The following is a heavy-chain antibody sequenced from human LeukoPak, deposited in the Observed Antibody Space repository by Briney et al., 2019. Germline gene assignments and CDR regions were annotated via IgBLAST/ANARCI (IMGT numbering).Heavy chain of an antibody. J-gene: IGHJ5*02. CDR3: ARVQSGSSGWYSEFDP. CDR2: INPSGGST. D-gene: IGHD6-19*01. CDR1: GYTFTSYY. Sequence: ASVKVSCKASGYTFTSYYMHWVRQAPGQGLEWMGIINPSGGSTSYAQKFQGRVTMTRDTSTSTVYMELSSLRSEDTAVYYCARVQSGSSGWYSEFDPWGQGTLVTVSS. V-gene: IGHV1-46*01.